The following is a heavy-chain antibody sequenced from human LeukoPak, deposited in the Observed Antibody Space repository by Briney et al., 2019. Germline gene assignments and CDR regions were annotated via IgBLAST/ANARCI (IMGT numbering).Heavy chain of an antibody. CDR2: ISFDGNNK. D-gene: IGHD3-10*01. CDR1: AFTFRSYD. V-gene: IGHV3-30-3*01. CDR3: ARGLLWFGGSGNRPDAFDI. Sequence: GRSLRLSCAASAFTFRSYDMNWVRQAPGKGLEWVAVISFDGNNKYYADSVKGRFTISRDNSVNTLYLQMNSLRPEDTAVYYCARGLLWFGGSGNRPDAFDIWGQGTMVTVSS. J-gene: IGHJ3*02.